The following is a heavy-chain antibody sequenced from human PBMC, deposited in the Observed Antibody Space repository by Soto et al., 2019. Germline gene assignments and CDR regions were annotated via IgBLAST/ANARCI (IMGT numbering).Heavy chain of an antibody. CDR3: ARVRTTDYIWGSYRSFDY. D-gene: IGHD3-16*02. Sequence: SETLSLTCTVSGGSISSYYWSWIRQPPGKGLEWIGYIYYSGSTNYNPSLKSRVTISVDTSKNQFSLKLSSVTAADTAVYYCARVRTTDYIWGSYRSFDYWGQGTLVTVSS. CDR2: IYYSGST. CDR1: GGSISSYY. V-gene: IGHV4-59*01. J-gene: IGHJ4*02.